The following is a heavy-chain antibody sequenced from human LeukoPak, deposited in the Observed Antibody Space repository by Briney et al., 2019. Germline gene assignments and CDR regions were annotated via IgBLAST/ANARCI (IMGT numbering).Heavy chain of an antibody. J-gene: IGHJ4*02. V-gene: IGHV3-7*01. CDR2: IKQDGSEK. CDR1: GFTFSSYW. CDR3: ARDLERLLDY. Sequence: PGGSLRLSCAAYGFTFSSYWMSWVRQAPGKGLEWVANIKQDGSEKYYVDSVKGRFTISRDNAKNSLYLQMNSLRAEDTAVYYCARDLERLLDYWGQGTLVTVSS. D-gene: IGHD3-3*01.